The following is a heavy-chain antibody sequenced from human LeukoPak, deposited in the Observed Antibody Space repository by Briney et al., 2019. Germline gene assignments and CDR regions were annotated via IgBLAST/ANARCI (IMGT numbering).Heavy chain of an antibody. Sequence: KPSETLSLTCAVSGGSTSSYYRSWIRQPPGNGLECIGYIYYSGSTNYNPSLKSRVTISVDTSKNQFSLKLSSVTAADTAVYYCASSHTYQPYYFDYWGQGTLVTVSS. CDR1: GGSTSSYY. V-gene: IGHV4-59*01. D-gene: IGHD3-16*01. CDR2: IYYSGST. J-gene: IGHJ4*02. CDR3: ASSHTYQPYYFDY.